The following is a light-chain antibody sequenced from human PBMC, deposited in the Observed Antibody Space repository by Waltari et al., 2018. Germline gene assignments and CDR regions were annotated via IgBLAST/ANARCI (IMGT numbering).Light chain of an antibody. CDR3: QQAHTFPFT. J-gene: IGKJ3*01. Sequence: DIQMAQSPSSVSASVGDTVTITCRASEGLRTWLAWYQQKPGKAPKLLSYGASILQSGVPARFSGSGSGTDFTLTISNLQADDFASYYCQQAHTFPFTFGPGTKVYIK. CDR2: GAS. V-gene: IGKV1-12*01. CDR1: EGLRTW.